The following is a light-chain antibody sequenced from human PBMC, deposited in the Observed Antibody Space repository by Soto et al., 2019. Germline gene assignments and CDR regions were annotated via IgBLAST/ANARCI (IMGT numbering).Light chain of an antibody. J-gene: IGKJ1*01. CDR2: GAF. V-gene: IGKV3-20*01. Sequence: EIVLTQSPATLSLSPGERATLSRRASPSVTNYLAWYQQKPGQAPRLLIYGAFNRAPGIPARFSGSGSETDFTLTISRLEPEDFAVYYCHHYGSTFGQGTKVDIK. CDR1: PSVTNY. CDR3: HHYGST.